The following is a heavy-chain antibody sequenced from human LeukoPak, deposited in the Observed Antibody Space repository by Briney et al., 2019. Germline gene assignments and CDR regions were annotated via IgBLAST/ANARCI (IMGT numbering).Heavy chain of an antibody. CDR2: ISSGSGYM. V-gene: IGHV3-21*04. Sequence: GGSLRLSCAGSGFTFSSHSMNWVRQAPGQGLEWVSSISSGSGYMYYPDSVKGRFTISRDNARNSLFLQMNSLRAEDTAVYYCARGRGYSYGYVGFAFDIWGQGTMVTVSS. CDR3: ARGRGYSYGYVGFAFDI. CDR1: GFTFSSHS. J-gene: IGHJ3*02. D-gene: IGHD5-18*01.